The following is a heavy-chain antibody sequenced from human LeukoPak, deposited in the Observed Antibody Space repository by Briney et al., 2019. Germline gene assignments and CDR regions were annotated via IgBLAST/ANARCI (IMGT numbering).Heavy chain of an antibody. CDR1: GGSISSSSYY. D-gene: IGHD4-17*01. CDR2: IYYSGST. CDR3: ARPVNTVTTSIGAYYMDV. J-gene: IGHJ6*03. V-gene: IGHV4-39*01. Sequence: PSETLSLTCTVPGGSISSSSYYWGWIRQPPGKGLEWIGSIYYSGSTYYNPSLKSRVTISVGTSKNQFSLKLSSVTAADTAVYYCARPVNTVTTSIGAYYMDVWGKGTTVTVSS.